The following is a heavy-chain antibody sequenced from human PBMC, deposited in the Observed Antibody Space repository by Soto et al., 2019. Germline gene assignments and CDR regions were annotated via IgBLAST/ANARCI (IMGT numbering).Heavy chain of an antibody. D-gene: IGHD6-6*01. Sequence: GGSLRLSCTASGFTFGDYAMSWFRQAPGKGLEWVGFIRSKAYGGTTEYAASVKGRFTISRDDSKSIAYLQMNSLKTEDTAVYYCTRGGNSSSSVRFHWFDPWGQGTLVTVSS. V-gene: IGHV3-49*03. CDR2: IRSKAYGGTT. CDR1: GFTFGDYA. J-gene: IGHJ5*02. CDR3: TRGGNSSSSVRFHWFDP.